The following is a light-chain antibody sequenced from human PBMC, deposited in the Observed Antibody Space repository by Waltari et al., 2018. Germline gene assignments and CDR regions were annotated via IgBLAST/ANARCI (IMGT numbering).Light chain of an antibody. CDR1: QTVINY. Sequence: DIQMTQSPSSLSASVGDRATIHCRASQTVINYLHWYQHKPGKAPKILIYVASTLQSGVPSRFSGSGHGTDFTLTISSLQPEDFAVYYCQQYGSSPTFGQGTKVEIK. J-gene: IGKJ1*01. CDR3: QQYGSSPT. CDR2: VAS. V-gene: IGKV1-39*01.